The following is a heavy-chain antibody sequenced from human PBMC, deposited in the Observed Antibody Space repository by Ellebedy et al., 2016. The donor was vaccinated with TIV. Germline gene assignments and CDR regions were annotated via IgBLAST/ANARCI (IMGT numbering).Heavy chain of an antibody. CDR3: ARWGFLDV. V-gene: IGHV4-61*01. CDR2: LSDSGTT. J-gene: IGHJ6*04. Sequence: SETLSLTCTVSGGSVSSGNYYWSWIRRPPGKGLEWIGYLSDSGTTSYNPSLKSRVTISVDMSKNQFSLKLSSVTAADTAVYYCARWGFLDVWGKGTTVTVSS. D-gene: IGHD3-16*01. CDR1: GGSVSSGNYY.